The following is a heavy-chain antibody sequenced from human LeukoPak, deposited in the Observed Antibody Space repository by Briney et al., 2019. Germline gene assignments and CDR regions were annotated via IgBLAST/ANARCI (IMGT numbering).Heavy chain of an antibody. CDR2: VFGGGFGA. CDR1: GFTLCDFA. V-gene: IGHV3-23*01. J-gene: IGHJ4*02. D-gene: IGHD3-16*02. CDR3: AKFEGHPWGTYRLDY. Sequence: GGSLRLSCVAPGFTLCDFAMTWVRPAPGKGLEWVASVFGGGFGAYYVHSVKGRFTISRDNSKNTLYLQMNSLRVEDTAVYYCAKFEGHPWGTYRLDYWGLGTLVTVS.